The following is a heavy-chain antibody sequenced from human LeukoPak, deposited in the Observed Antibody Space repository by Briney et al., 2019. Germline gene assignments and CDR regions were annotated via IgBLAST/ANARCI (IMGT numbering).Heavy chain of an antibody. J-gene: IGHJ6*02. CDR1: GFTLSTHW. CDR2: ISGSGGST. CDR3: AKTPDSSSWPYYYYGMDV. Sequence: GGSLRLSCAASGFTLSTHWMNWVRQAPGKGLEWVSAISGSGGSTYYADSVKGRFTISRDNSKNTLYLQMNSLRAEDTAVYYCAKTPDSSSWPYYYYGMDVWGQGTTVTVSS. D-gene: IGHD6-13*01. V-gene: IGHV3-23*01.